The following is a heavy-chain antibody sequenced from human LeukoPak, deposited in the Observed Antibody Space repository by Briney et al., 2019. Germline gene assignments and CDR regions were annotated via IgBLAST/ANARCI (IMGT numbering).Heavy chain of an antibody. V-gene: IGHV3-23*01. CDR2: ISCSGGNT. CDR1: GFTFSSYA. CDR3: AKSCRGGSCYACYPYYGMDF. D-gene: IGHD2-15*01. Sequence: GGSLRLSCAASGFTFSSYAMSWVRQAPGKGLEWVAAISCSGGNTYYADSVKGRFTISRDNSKNTLYLQMNSLRAEDTAVYYCAKSCRGGSCYACYPYYGMDFWGKGTLVTVSS. J-gene: IGHJ6*04.